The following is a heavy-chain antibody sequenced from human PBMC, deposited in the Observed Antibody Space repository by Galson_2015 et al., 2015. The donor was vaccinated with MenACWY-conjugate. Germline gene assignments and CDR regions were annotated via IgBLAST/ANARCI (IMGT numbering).Heavy chain of an antibody. J-gene: IGHJ4*02. CDR3: ARGLIGYSSGPLDF. D-gene: IGHD6-19*01. CDR2: MLYDGSNQ. CDR1: GFTFSSYT. V-gene: IGHV3-30*01. Sequence: SLRLSCAASGFTFSSYTMHWVRQTPGKGLEWVALMLYDGSNQYYADSLKGRLTIPRDNSKSTLYLQMDSLRAEDTAVYYCARGLIGYSSGPLDFWGQGALVTVSS.